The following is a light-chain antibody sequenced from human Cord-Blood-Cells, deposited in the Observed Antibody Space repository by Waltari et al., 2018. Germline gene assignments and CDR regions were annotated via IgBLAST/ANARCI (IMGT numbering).Light chain of an antibody. Sequence: DIVMTQSPDSLAVSLGERATINCKSSQSVLYSSNNKNYLDWYQQKPGQPPKLLIYSASTRESGVTDRFSGSGSGTDFTLTISSLQAEDVAVYYCQQYYSTPLTFGGGTKVEIK. J-gene: IGKJ4*01. CDR3: QQYYSTPLT. CDR2: SAS. V-gene: IGKV4-1*01. CDR1: QSVLYSSNNKNY.